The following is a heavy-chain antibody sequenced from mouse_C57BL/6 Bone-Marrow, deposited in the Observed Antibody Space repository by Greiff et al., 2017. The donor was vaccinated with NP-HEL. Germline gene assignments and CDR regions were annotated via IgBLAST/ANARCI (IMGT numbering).Heavy chain of an antibody. CDR3: AKPLYYGSSYWYFDV. CDR1: GFSLTSYG. Sequence: QVQLKQSGPGLVQPSQSLSITCTVSGFSLTSYGVHWVRQSPGKGLEWLGVIWRGGSTDYNAAFMSRLSISKDNSKSQVFFKMNSLQADDTAIYYCAKPLYYGSSYWYFDVWGTGTTVTVSS. CDR2: IWRGGST. J-gene: IGHJ1*03. V-gene: IGHV2-5*01. D-gene: IGHD1-1*01.